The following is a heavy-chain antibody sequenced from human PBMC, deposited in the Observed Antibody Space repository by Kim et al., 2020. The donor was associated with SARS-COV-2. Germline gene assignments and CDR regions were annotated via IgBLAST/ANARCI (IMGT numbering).Heavy chain of an antibody. J-gene: IGHJ6*01. CDR3: ARSPSPEGRWLYPQGIAV. CDR1: GYTFTTYA. Sequence: ASVKVSCQGSGYTFTTYAINWVRHVPGQGLEWMGWINTKTGVPAYAQGLTGRFVFSLDTSVRRAYLEIDNLGPEDSAGYHCARSPSPEGRWLYPQGIAVW. D-gene: IGHD3-10*01. CDR2: INTKTGVP. V-gene: IGHV7-4-1*01.